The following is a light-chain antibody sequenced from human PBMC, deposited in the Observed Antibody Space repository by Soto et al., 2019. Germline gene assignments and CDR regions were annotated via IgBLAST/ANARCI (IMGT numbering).Light chain of an antibody. Sequence: DIVMTQSPLSLPVTPGEPASISCRSSQSLLHSNGYNYLDWYLQKPGQSPQLLIYLGSNRASGVPDRFSGSGSGTDIILKSSRVEAEYVGVYYCLQALQTWTFGEGTKVEIK. CDR3: LQALQTWT. V-gene: IGKV2-28*01. J-gene: IGKJ1*01. CDR1: QSLLHSNGYNY. CDR2: LGS.